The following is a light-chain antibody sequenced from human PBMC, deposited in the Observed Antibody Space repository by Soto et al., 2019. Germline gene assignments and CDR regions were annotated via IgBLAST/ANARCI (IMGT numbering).Light chain of an antibody. CDR1: QSVRSN. Sequence: EIVMTQSPATLSVSPGERVTLSCRASQSVRSNLAWYQQKPGQAPRLLISGASTRATGIPAKFSGSGSGTEFTLSISSLQSEDFAVYYCQQYNNLPLTFGQGTKVEIK. V-gene: IGKV3-15*01. CDR2: GAS. J-gene: IGKJ1*01. CDR3: QQYNNLPLT.